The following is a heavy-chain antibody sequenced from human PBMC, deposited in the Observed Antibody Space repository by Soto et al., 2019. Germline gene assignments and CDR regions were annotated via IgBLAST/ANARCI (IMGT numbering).Heavy chain of an antibody. D-gene: IGHD5-12*01. CDR2: ISSSSSYI. J-gene: IGHJ6*02. V-gene: IGHV3-21*01. Sequence: GGSLRLSCAASGFTFSSYSMNWVRQAPGKGLEWVSSISSSSSYIYYADSVKGRFTISRDNAKNSLYLQMNSLRAEDTAVYYCARTLPEMATITPLYGMDVWGQGTTVTVSS. CDR1: GFTFSSYS. CDR3: ARTLPEMATITPLYGMDV.